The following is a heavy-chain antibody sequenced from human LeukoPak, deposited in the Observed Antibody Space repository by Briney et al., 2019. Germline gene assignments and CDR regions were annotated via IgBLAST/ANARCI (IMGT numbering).Heavy chain of an antibody. CDR3: ARETGYCSGGRCYFIY. Sequence: ASVNVSFTASVYTFTFSYIHWVRQAPGQGLEWMGWINPNSGGTSSAQKFQGRVTMTRDTSVSTAYMELSRLRSDDTALYYCARETGYCSGGRCYFIYWGQGTLVTVSS. CDR2: INPNSGGT. V-gene: IGHV1-2*02. D-gene: IGHD2-15*01. J-gene: IGHJ4*02. CDR1: VYTFTFSY.